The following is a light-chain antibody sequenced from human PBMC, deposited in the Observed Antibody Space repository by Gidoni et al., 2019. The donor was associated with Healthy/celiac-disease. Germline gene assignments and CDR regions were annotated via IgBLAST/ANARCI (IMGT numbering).Light chain of an antibody. J-gene: IGKJ2*01. CDR2: WAS. V-gene: IGKV4-1*01. CDR3: QQYYSTPYT. Sequence: DSVMTQPPASLPVSLGAGATINCTSNQSVLYSSNNKNYVAWYQQKPGQPPKLLIYWASTRESGVPDRFSGSGSGTDFTLTISSLQAEDVAVYYCQQYYSTPYTFGQGTKLEIK. CDR1: QSVLYSSNNKNY.